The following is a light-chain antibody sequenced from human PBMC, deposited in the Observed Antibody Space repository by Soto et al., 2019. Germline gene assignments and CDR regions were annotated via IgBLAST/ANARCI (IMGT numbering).Light chain of an antibody. CDR1: QRLSSN. V-gene: IGKV3-15*01. J-gene: IGKJ4*01. Sequence: EIVLTQSPVTLSVSPGERVTLSCRASQRLSSNLAWYQQRPGQAPRLLIYGASIRATDIPARFIGSGSGTEFTLTISSLQSDDFATYYCQQYNSYSLTFGGGTKVDIK. CDR3: QQYNSYSLT. CDR2: GAS.